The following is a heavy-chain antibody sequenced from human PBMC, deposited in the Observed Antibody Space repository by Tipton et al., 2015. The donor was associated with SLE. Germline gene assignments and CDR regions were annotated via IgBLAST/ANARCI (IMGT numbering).Heavy chain of an antibody. CDR3: ARGPPFMEWERNWFDP. D-gene: IGHD3-3*02. J-gene: IGHJ5*02. Sequence: LRLSCTVSGGSIRSYYWTWIRQPPGKRLEWIAYIYHSGITNYNPSLQSRVTISVDRSKNQFSLKSTSVTAADTAVYYCARGPPFMEWERNWFDPWGQGTQVTVSS. V-gene: IGHV4-59*13. CDR2: IYHSGIT. CDR1: GGSIRSYY.